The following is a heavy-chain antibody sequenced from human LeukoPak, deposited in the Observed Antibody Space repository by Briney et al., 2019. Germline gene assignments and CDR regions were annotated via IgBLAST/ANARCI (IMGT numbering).Heavy chain of an antibody. CDR3: VRGTFDWKGVDF. CDR2: VSGDRRRT. D-gene: IGHD1-1*01. Sequence: GGSLRLSCEVSGFTFSRYWMHWVRQAPGKGLECVAKVSGDRRRTDYAESANGRFAVSRDDARNSLHLDMSSLRADDTAMYYCVRGTFDWKGVDFGGQGSLVTVSS. V-gene: IGHV3-7*01. J-gene: IGHJ4*02. CDR1: GFTFSRYW.